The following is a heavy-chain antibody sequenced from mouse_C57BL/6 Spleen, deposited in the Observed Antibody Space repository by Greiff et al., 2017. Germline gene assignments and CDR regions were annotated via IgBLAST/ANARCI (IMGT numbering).Heavy chain of an antibody. CDR3: ARCGLGGKNAMDY. V-gene: IGHV1-69*01. J-gene: IGHJ4*01. CDR2: IDPSDSYT. Sequence: VQLQQPGAELVMPGASVKLSCKASGYTFTSYWMHWVKQRPGQGLEWIGEIDPSDSYTNYNQKFKGKSTLTVDKSSSTAYMQLSSLTSEDSAVYYCARCGLGGKNAMDYWGQGTSVTVSS. CDR1: GYTFTSYW. D-gene: IGHD2-4*01.